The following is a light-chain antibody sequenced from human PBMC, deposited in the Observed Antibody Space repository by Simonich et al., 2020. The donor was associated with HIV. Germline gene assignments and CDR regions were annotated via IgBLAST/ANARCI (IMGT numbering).Light chain of an antibody. CDR2: EDN. V-gene: IGLV6-57*03. CDR3: QSYDSSNQV. Sequence: NFMLTQPHSVSESPGKTVTISCTRSSGSIATNYVHWYQQRPGSAPTTVLYEDNHRPSGVPDRFSGSSDSSSNSASLTISGLKTEDEADYYCQSYDSSNQVFGGGTKLTVL. J-gene: IGLJ3*02. CDR1: SGSIATNY.